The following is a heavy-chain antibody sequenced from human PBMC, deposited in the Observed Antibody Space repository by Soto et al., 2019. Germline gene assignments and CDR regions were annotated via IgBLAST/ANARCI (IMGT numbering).Heavy chain of an antibody. CDR1: GGSISSSSYY. Sequence: QLQLQESGPGLVKPSETLSLTCTVSGGSISSSSYYWGWIRQPPGKGLEWIGSIYYSGSTYYNPSLKSRVTISVDTSKNQFSLKLSSVTAADTAVYYCARLLSPYRHIVVVVAATQYWFDPWGQGTLVTVSS. D-gene: IGHD2-15*01. CDR3: ARLLSPYRHIVVVVAATQYWFDP. CDR2: IYYSGST. V-gene: IGHV4-39*01. J-gene: IGHJ5*02.